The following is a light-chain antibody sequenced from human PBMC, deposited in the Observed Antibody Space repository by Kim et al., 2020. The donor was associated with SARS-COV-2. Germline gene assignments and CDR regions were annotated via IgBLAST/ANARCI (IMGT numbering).Light chain of an antibody. CDR1: QSVSNSY. CDR2: GAS. J-gene: IGKJ1*01. V-gene: IGKV3-20*01. Sequence: EIVLTQSPGTLSLSPGERATLSCRASQSVSNSYLAWYQQEPGQAPRLLIYGASSRATGIPDRFSGSGSGTDFTLTISRLEPEDFAVYYCQQYGSSPETFGQGTKVDIK. CDR3: QQYGSSPET.